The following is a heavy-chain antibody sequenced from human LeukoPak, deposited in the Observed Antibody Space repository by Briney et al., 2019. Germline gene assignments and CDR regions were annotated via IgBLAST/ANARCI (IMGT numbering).Heavy chain of an antibody. D-gene: IGHD3-10*01. Sequence: GRSLRLSCAASGFTFSSYGMHWVRQAPGKGLEWVAVISYDGSNKYYADSVKGRFTISRDNSKNTLYLQMNSLRAEDTAVHYCALIDDYGSGSYYPSGMDVWGQGTTVTVSS. CDR3: ALIDDYGSGSYYPSGMDV. J-gene: IGHJ6*02. V-gene: IGHV3-30*03. CDR2: ISYDGSNK. CDR1: GFTFSSYG.